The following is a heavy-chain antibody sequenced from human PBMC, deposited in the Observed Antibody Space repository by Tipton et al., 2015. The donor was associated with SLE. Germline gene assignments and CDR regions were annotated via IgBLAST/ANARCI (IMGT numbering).Heavy chain of an antibody. Sequence: TLSLTCTVSGHSISTDYYWGWIRQPPGKGLDWIGSIYHSGSTYYNPPLKSRVTISLDTSKNQFSLNLNSVTAADTAVYYCARDRVMVNDAFDIWGQGTMVTVSS. CDR1: GHSISTDYY. V-gene: IGHV4-38-2*02. D-gene: IGHD2/OR15-2a*01. CDR3: ARDRVMVNDAFDI. CDR2: IYHSGST. J-gene: IGHJ3*02.